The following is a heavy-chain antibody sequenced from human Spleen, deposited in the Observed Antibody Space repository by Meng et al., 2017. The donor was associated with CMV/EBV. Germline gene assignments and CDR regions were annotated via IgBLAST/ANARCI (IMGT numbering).Heavy chain of an antibody. Sequence: QEAVQEWGPGLEQPPQTLSLTCTVSGVSISSGDYCWSWIRQPPGKGLEWIGYIYYSGSTYYNPSLKSRVTISVDTSKNQFSLKLSSVTAADTAVYYCASYYDSSGYEDYCGQGTLVTVSS. CDR1: GVSISSGDYC. D-gene: IGHD3-22*01. J-gene: IGHJ4*01. CDR3: ASYYDSSGYEDY. CDR2: IYYSGST. V-gene: IGHV4-30-4*08.